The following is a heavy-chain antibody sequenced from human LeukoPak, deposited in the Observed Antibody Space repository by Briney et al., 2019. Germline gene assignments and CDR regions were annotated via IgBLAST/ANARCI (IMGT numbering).Heavy chain of an antibody. Sequence: GASVKVSCKASGGTFSSYAISWVRQAPGQGLEWMGGIITIFGTANYAQKFQGRVTITASKSTSTAYMELSSLRSEDTAVYYCARVGGSWDYFDYWGQGTLVTVSS. CDR1: GGTFSSYA. V-gene: IGHV1-69*06. J-gene: IGHJ4*02. D-gene: IGHD6-13*01. CDR3: ARVGGSWDYFDY. CDR2: IITIFGTA.